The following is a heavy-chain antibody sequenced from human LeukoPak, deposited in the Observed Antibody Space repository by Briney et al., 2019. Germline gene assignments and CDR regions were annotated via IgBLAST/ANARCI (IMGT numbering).Heavy chain of an antibody. CDR1: GGTFSSYA. D-gene: IGHD2-21*02. J-gene: IGHJ5*02. V-gene: IGHV1-69*04. CDR3: ASRAAYCGGDCFEWFDP. CDR2: IIPILGIA. Sequence: ASVKVSCKASGGTFSSYAISWVRQAPGQGLEWMGRIIPILGIANYAQKFQGRVTITADKSTSTAYMELSSLRSEDTAVYYCASRAAYCGGDCFEWFDPWGQGTLVTVSS.